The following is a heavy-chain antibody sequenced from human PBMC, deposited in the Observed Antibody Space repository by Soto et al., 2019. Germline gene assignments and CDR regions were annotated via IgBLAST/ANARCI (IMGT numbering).Heavy chain of an antibody. J-gene: IGHJ6*03. V-gene: IGHV3-9*01. CDR1: GFTFDDYA. CDR2: ISWNSGSI. CDR3: AKDTRRRMITFGGVTGYYYYMDV. D-gene: IGHD3-16*01. Sequence: GGSLRLSCAASGFTFDDYAMHWVRQAPGKGLEWVSGISWNSGSIGYADSVKGRFTISRDNAKNSLYLQMNSLRAEDTALYYCAKDTRRRMITFGGVTGYYYYMDVWGKGTTVTVSS.